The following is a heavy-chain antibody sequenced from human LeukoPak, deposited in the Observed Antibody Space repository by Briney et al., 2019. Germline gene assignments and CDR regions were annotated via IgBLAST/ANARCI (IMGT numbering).Heavy chain of an antibody. CDR3: ARGIGLSSGHYGNWFDP. J-gene: IGHJ5*02. D-gene: IGHD3-22*01. Sequence: GASVKVSCKASGYTFTGYYMHWVRQAPGQGLEWMGWINPNSGGTNYAQKFQGRVTMTRNTSISTAYMELSGLRSEDTAVYYCARGIGLSSGHYGNWFDPWGQGTLVTVSP. CDR1: GYTFTGYY. V-gene: IGHV1-2*02. CDR2: INPNSGGT.